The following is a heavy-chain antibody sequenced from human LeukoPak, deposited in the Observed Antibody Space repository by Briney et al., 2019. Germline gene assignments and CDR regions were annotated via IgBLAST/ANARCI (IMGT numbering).Heavy chain of an antibody. V-gene: IGHV4-30-4*01. CDR3: ARKPIDDYAQSAGDY. J-gene: IGHJ4*02. CDR2: IYYSGST. Sequence: PSETLSLTCTVSGGSISSSSYYWSWIRQPPGKGLEWIGYIYYSGSTYYNPSLKSRVTISVDTSKNQFSLKLSSVTAADTAVYYCARKPIDDYAQSAGDYWGQGTLVTVSS. CDR1: GGSISSSSYY. D-gene: IGHD4-17*01.